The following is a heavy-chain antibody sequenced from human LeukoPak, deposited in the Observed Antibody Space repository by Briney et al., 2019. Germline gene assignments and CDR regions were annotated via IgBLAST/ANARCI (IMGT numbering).Heavy chain of an antibody. V-gene: IGHV3-7*01. J-gene: IGHJ4*02. Sequence: GGSLRLSCAASGFTFSSYWMSWVRQAPGKGLEWVANIKQDGSEKYYVDSVKGRFTISRDNAKNSLYLQMNSLRAEDTAVYYCARGAPIPIGYCSSTSCYPYFDYWGQGTLVTVSS. D-gene: IGHD2-2*01. CDR1: GFTFSSYW. CDR2: IKQDGSEK. CDR3: ARGAPIPIGYCSSTSCYPYFDY.